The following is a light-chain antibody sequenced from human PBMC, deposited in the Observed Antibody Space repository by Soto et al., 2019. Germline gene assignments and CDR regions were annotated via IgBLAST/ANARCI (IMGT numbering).Light chain of an antibody. Sequence: EIGLTQSPGTLSLSPGERATLSCMASQRVSSSYLAWYQQKPGQAPRLLIYGASTRATGIPDRFSGSGSGTDFTLTISRLEPEDFAVYFCQRYGSSPPFTFGQGTKVEI. V-gene: IGKV3-20*01. CDR3: QRYGSSPPFT. CDR1: QRVSSSY. CDR2: GAS. J-gene: IGKJ2*01.